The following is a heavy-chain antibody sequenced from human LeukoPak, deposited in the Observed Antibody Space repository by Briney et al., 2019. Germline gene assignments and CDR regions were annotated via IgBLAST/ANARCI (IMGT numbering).Heavy chain of an antibody. V-gene: IGHV4-30-4*08. CDR2: IYYSGST. Sequence: SETLSLTCTVSGVSMSSGAFYWSWIRQHPGKGLEWIGNIYYSGSTYYNPFLKRRVTISVDRSKNQFSLKLTSVTAADTAVYYCARAFPFDDYGDPDAFDIWGQGTMVTVSS. J-gene: IGHJ3*02. CDR1: GVSMSSGAFY. CDR3: ARAFPFDDYGDPDAFDI. D-gene: IGHD4-17*01.